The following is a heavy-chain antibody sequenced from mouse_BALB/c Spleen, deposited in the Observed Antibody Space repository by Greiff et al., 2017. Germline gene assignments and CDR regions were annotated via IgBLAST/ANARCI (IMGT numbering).Heavy chain of an antibody. CDR2: IDPANGNT. J-gene: IGHJ4*01. CDR3: ARDHYYGVYAMDY. CDR1: GFNIKDTY. D-gene: IGHD1-2*01. V-gene: IGHV14-3*02. Sequence: EVQLQQSGAELVKPGASVKLSCTASGFNIKDTYMHWVKQRPEQGLEWIGRIDPANGNTKYDPKFQGKATITADTSSNTAYLQLSSLTSEDTAVYYCARDHYYGVYAMDYWGQGTSVTVSS.